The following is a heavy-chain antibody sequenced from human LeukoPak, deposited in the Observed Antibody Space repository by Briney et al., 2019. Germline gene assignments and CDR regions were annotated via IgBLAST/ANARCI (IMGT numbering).Heavy chain of an antibody. CDR1: GYNFTSYW. V-gene: IGHV5-51*01. J-gene: IGHJ4*02. D-gene: IGHD3-9*01. CDR2: IYPGDSDT. CDR3: ARQGQYCDILTGYSK. Sequence: GESLKISCKGSGYNFTSYWIGWVRQMPGKGLEWMGIIYPGDSDTRYSPSFQGQVTISADKSISTAYLQWSSLKASDTAMYYCARQGQYCDILTGYSKWGQGTLVTVSS.